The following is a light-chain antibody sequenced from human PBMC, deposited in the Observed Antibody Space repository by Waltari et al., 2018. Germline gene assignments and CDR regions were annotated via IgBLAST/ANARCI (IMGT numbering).Light chain of an antibody. CDR3: SMYMGSGVWV. Sequence: QTVVTQEPSLSVSPGGTVTLTCAVSSGSVSSTSYPTWYQQTPVQPPRTLVYKGISRSSGVPDRFSGSILGNTAALTITGAQADDESDYYCSMYMGSGVWVFGGGTKLTVL. J-gene: IGLJ3*02. CDR1: SGSVSSTSY. CDR2: KGI. V-gene: IGLV8-61*01.